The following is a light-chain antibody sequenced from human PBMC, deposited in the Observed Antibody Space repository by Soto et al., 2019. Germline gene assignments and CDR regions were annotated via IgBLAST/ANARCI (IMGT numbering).Light chain of an antibody. Sequence: EIVLTQSPDTLSVSPGERANLPCRANQSIISNLAWYQQKPGQAPRLLIYGASTRATGIPARFSGSGSGTDFTLTISRLEPEDFAVYYCQQYGSSPLTFGQGTKVDIK. CDR1: QSIISN. J-gene: IGKJ1*01. CDR2: GAS. V-gene: IGKV3-20*01. CDR3: QQYGSSPLT.